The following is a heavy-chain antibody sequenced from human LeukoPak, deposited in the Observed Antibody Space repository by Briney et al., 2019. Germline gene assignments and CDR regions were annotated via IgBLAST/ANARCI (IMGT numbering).Heavy chain of an antibody. CDR3: ARGGEWLTLDY. Sequence: PSETLSLTCAVYGGSFSGYYWSWIRQPPGKGLEWIGEINHSGSTNYNPSLKSRVTISVDTSKNQFSLKLSSVTAVDTAVYYCARGGEWLTLDYWGQGTLVTVSS. J-gene: IGHJ4*02. CDR1: GGSFSGYY. V-gene: IGHV4-34*01. D-gene: IGHD3-16*01. CDR2: INHSGST.